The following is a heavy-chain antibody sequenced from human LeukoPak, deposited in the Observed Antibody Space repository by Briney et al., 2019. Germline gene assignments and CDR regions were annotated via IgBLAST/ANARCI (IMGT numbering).Heavy chain of an antibody. J-gene: IGHJ4*02. V-gene: IGHV5-51*01. CDR2: IYPYDSDT. Sequence: GESLKISCKGSEYSFTSHWIGWGRQMPGKGLELMGIIYPYDSDTRYSPSFQGHISISADKSISTAYLQWSSLKASDTAMYYCARRDRQQLVVYWGQGTLVTVSS. CDR1: EYSFTSHW. CDR3: ARRDRQQLVVY. D-gene: IGHD6-13*01.